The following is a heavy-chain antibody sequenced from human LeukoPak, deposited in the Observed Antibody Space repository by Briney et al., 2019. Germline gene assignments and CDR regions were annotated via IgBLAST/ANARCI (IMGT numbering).Heavy chain of an antibody. CDR2: MNPNSGNT. V-gene: IGHV1-8*01. CDR3: ATLPCIAAAGYFDY. J-gene: IGHJ4*02. D-gene: IGHD6-13*01. CDR1: GFTFTSHD. Sequence: VASVKVSCKASGFTFTSHDYNWVRQATGQGLEWMGWMNPNSGNTGYAQKFQGRVTMTRDTSISTAYMELSSLSSEDTAVYYCATLPCIAAAGYFDYWGQGTLVTVSS.